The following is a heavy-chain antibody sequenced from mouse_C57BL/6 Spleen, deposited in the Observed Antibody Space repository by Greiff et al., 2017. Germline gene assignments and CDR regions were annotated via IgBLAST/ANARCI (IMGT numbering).Heavy chain of an antibody. J-gene: IGHJ3*01. CDR2: IDPSDSYT. D-gene: IGHD2-10*01. V-gene: IGHV1-50*01. CDR3: ATGPLPPFAY. CDR1: GYTFTSYW. Sequence: QVQLQQPGAELVKPGASVKLSCKASGYTFTSYWMQWVKQRPGQGLEWIGEIDPSDSYTNYNQKFKGKATLTVYTSSSTAYMQLSSLTSEDSAVYYCATGPLPPFAYWGQGTLVTVSA.